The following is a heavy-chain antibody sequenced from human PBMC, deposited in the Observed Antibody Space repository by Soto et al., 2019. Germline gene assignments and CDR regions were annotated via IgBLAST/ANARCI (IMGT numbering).Heavy chain of an antibody. CDR2: IIPIFGTA. Sequence: SVKVSCKASGGTFSSYAISWVRQAPGHGLEWMGGIIPIFGTANYAQKFQGRVTITADESTSTAYMELSSLRSDDTAVYYCARDGGLQYNWNDFDYWGQGTLVTVSS. D-gene: IGHD1-20*01. CDR1: GGTFSSYA. CDR3: ARDGGLQYNWNDFDY. V-gene: IGHV1-69*13. J-gene: IGHJ4*02.